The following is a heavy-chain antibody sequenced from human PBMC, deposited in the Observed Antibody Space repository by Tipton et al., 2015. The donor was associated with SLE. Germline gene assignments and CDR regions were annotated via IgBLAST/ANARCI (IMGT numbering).Heavy chain of an antibody. D-gene: IGHD3-10*02. V-gene: IGHV1-18*01. CDR3: ARECSGSGCLDY. J-gene: IGHJ4*02. Sequence: GEVRKPGASVKVSCKASGYTFSNYGISWVRQAPGQGLEWMGWISANNGDTKYAQRFQGRVTMTTDTSTSTTYMALRSPRSDDTATYYCARECSGSGCLDYWGQGMLVTVSS. CDR1: GYTFSNYG. CDR2: ISANNGDT.